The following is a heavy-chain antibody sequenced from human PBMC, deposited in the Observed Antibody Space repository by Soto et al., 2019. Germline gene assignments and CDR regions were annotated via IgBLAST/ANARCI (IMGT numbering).Heavy chain of an antibody. CDR2: IIPIFGTA. J-gene: IGHJ6*02. CDR1: GGTFSSYA. Sequence: QVQLVQSGAEVKKPGSSVKVSCKASGGTFSSYAISWVRQAPGQGLEWMGGIIPIFGTANYAQKFQGRVTITADESTSTAYMELSSLRSEDTAVYYCASGSSWYTHYDYYGMDVWGQGTTVNVSS. V-gene: IGHV1-69*01. CDR3: ASGSSWYTHYDYYGMDV. D-gene: IGHD6-13*01.